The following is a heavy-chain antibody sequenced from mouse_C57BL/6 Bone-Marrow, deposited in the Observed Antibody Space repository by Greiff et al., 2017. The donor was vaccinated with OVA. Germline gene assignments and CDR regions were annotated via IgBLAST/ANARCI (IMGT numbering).Heavy chain of an antibody. Sequence: EVKLVESGEGLVKPGGSLKLSCAASGFTFSSYAMYWVRQTPEKRLEWVAYISSGGDYIYYADTVKGRFTISRDNARNTLYLQMSSLKSEDTAMYYCTRGGGFFAYWGQGTLVTVSA. CDR2: ISSGGDYI. V-gene: IGHV5-9-1*02. J-gene: IGHJ3*01. CDR1: GFTFSSYA. D-gene: IGHD1-1*02. CDR3: TRGGGFFAY.